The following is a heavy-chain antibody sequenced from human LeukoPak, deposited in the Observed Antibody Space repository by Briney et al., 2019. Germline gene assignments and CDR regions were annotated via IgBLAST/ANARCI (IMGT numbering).Heavy chain of an antibody. CDR1: GYTFTSYG. V-gene: IGHV1-18*01. Sequence: ASVKVSCKASGYTFTSYGISWVRQAPGQGLEWMGWISAYNGNTNYAQKLQGRVTMTTDTSTSTAYMELRSLRSDDTAVYYCARVGDYYGSGSYWWSYYYYGMDVWGQGTTVTVSS. D-gene: IGHD3-10*01. CDR3: ARVGDYYGSGSYWWSYYYYGMDV. CDR2: ISAYNGNT. J-gene: IGHJ6*02.